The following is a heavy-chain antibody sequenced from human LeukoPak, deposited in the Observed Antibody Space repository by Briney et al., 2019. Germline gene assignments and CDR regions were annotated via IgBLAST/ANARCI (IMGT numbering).Heavy chain of an antibody. CDR1: GDSVSSNSAA. CDR2: TYYRSKWYN. J-gene: IGHJ4*02. D-gene: IGHD4-11*01. Sequence: SQTLSLTCALSGDSVSSNSAAWNWIRQSPSRGLEWLRRTYYRSKWYNDYAVSVKSRITINPDTSKNQFSLQLNSVTPEDTAVYYCAREGMTTVTTLFDYWGQGTLVTVSS. V-gene: IGHV6-1*01. CDR3: AREGMTTVTTLFDY.